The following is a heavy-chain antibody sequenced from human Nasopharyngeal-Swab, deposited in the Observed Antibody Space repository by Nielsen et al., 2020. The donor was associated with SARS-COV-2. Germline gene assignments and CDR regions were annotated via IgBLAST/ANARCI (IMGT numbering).Heavy chain of an antibody. CDR2: MYSSGST. D-gene: IGHD6-19*01. V-gene: IGHV4-39*01. Sequence: SETLSLTCTVSGGSISSSSYYWGWIRQPPGKGLEWIGSMYSSGSTYYNPSLKSRVTISVDTSKNQFSLKLNSVTAADTAVYYCVRTSGWYGLGDVYYFDYWGQGTLVTVSS. CDR1: GGSISSSSYY. J-gene: IGHJ4*02. CDR3: VRTSGWYGLGDVYYFDY.